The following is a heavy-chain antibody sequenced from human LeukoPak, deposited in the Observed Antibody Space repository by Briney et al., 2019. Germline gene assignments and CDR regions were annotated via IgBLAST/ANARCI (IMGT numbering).Heavy chain of an antibody. J-gene: IGHJ4*02. V-gene: IGHV3-30*02. CDR3: ARDPTQYLRYGHFDY. D-gene: IGHD5/OR15-5a*01. CDR1: GFTFYNLG. CDR2: IRYDGSNE. Sequence: PGGSLRLSCAASGFTFYNLGMHWVRQAPGKGLEWVSFIRYDGSNEYYADSVKGRFTISNDNSKNTLYLQMNSLRAEDTAVYYCARDPTQYLRYGHFDYWGQGTLVTVSS.